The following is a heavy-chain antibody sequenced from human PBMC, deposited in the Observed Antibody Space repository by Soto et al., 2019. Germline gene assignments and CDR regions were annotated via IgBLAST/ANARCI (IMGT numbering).Heavy chain of an antibody. CDR1: GGSISSYY. CDR3: ARSRGLSYSSSWPNYYFDY. V-gene: IGHV4-59*01. D-gene: IGHD6-13*01. Sequence: SETLSLTCTVSGGSISSYYWSWIRQPPGKGLEWIGYIYYSGSTNYNPSLKSRVTISVDTSKNQFSLKLSSVTAADTAVYYCARSRGLSYSSSWPNYYFDYWGQGTLVTVSS. CDR2: IYYSGST. J-gene: IGHJ4*02.